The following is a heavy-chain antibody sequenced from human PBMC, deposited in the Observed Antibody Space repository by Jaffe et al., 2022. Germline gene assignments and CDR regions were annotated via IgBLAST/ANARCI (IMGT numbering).Heavy chain of an antibody. V-gene: IGHV4-61*02. CDR3: ARDPVGLRSYFDY. J-gene: IGHJ4*02. Sequence: QVQLQESGPGLVKPSQTLSLTCTVSGGSISSGSYYWSWIRQPAGKGLEWIGRIYTSGSTNYNPSLKSRVTISVDTSKNQFSLKLSSVTAADTAVYYCARDPVGLRSYFDYWGQGTLVTVSS. CDR1: GGSISSGSYY. CDR2: IYTSGST.